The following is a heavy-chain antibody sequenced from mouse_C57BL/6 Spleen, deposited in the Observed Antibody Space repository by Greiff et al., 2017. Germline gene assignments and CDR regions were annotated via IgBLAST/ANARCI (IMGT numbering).Heavy chain of an antibody. CDR3: TRDYYGSSSAWFAY. J-gene: IGHJ3*01. D-gene: IGHD1-1*01. CDR2: ISSGGDYI. CDR1: GFTFSSYA. V-gene: IGHV5-9-1*02. Sequence: EVQLVESGEGLVKPGGSLKLSCAASGFTFSSYAMSWVRQTPEKRLEWVAYISSGGDYISYADTVKGRFTISRDNARNTLYLQMSSLKSEDTAMYYCTRDYYGSSSAWFAYWGQGTLVTVSA.